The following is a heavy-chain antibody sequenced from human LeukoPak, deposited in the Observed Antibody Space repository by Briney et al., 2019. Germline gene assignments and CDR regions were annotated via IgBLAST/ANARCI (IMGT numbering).Heavy chain of an antibody. CDR3: ARDPGDYGRHAFDI. CDR2: IGTSSTTI. D-gene: IGHD4-17*01. J-gene: IGHJ3*02. CDR1: GFTFSSYT. Sequence: PGGSLRLSCAASGFTFSSYTMNWVRQPPGKGLEWVSNIGTSSTTIYYADSVKGRFTISRDNAKNSLYLQMNSLRAEDTAVYYCARDPGDYGRHAFDIWGQGTMVTVSS. V-gene: IGHV3-48*04.